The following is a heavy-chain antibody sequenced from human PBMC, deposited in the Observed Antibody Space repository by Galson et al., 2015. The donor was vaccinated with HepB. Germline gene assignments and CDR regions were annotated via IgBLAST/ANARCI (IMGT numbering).Heavy chain of an antibody. CDR2: ISNEGSGT. Sequence: SLRLSCAASGFTFNNFPMYWVRQAPGKALEFVSGISNEGSGTYYAASVRDRFTISRDDAESTLSLQMTSLTTDDTAVYYCVKDTSHLWLLPRFDSWGQGTLVTVSS. CDR1: GFTFNNFP. CDR3: VKDTSHLWLLPRFDS. V-gene: IGHV3-64D*06. D-gene: IGHD5-18*01. J-gene: IGHJ4*02.